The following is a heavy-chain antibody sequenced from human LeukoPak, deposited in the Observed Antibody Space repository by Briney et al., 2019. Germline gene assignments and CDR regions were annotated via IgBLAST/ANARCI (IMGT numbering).Heavy chain of an antibody. CDR2: INPNSGGT. D-gene: IGHD2-8*01. CDR3: ARTNIVLMVYARFGVGFDY. V-gene: IGHV1-2*02. J-gene: IGHJ4*02. CDR1: GYTFTGYY. Sequence: ASVKVSCKASGYTFTGYYMHWVRQAPGQGLEWMGWINPNSGGTNYAQKFQGRVTMTRDTSISTAYMELSRLRSDDTAVYYCARTNIVLMVYARFGVGFDYWGQGTLVTVSS.